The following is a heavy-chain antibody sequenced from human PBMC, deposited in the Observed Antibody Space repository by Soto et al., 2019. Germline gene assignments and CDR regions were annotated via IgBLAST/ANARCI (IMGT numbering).Heavy chain of an antibody. V-gene: IGHV1-18*01. Sequence: QVQLVQSGAEVKNPGASVKVSCKTSGYTFTKYGVGWVRQAPGQGLEWMGWISGSSGNANYAEKVQGRITLTTDTSTSTAYIALRSLRSADTAVYYCAREMAGLGGEYDYWGQGTLVTVSS. J-gene: IGHJ4*02. CDR2: ISGSSGNA. D-gene: IGHD3-16*01. CDR3: AREMAGLGGEYDY. CDR1: GYTFTKYG.